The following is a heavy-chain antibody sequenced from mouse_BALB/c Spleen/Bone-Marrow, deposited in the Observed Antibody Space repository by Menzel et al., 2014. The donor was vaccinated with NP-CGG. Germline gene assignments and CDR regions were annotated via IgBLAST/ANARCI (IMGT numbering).Heavy chain of an antibody. D-gene: IGHD2-1*01. Sequence: QVQLQQSGPELAKPGASVKMSCRASGYTFTSYWMNWVKQRPVQGLEWIGYINPTSGYTEYNQKFKDKATLTTDKSSSTAYMQLSSLTSEDSAVYYCTMGGNDWFAYWGQGTLVTVSA. J-gene: IGHJ3*01. CDR3: TMGGNDWFAY. V-gene: IGHV1-7*01. CDR2: INPTSGYT. CDR1: GYTFTSYW.